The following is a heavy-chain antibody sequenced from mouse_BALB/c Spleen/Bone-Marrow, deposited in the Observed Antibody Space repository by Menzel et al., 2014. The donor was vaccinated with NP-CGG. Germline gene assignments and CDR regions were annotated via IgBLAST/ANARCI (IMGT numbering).Heavy chain of an antibody. CDR2: INPYNDGT. D-gene: IGHD1-1*01. V-gene: IGHV1-14*01. CDR3: ARWGIIYYYGSSPYAMDY. CDR1: GYTFTSYV. J-gene: IGHJ4*01. Sequence: VQLQQSGPELVKPGASVKMSCEASGYTFTSYVMHWVKQKPGQGLEWIGYINPYNDGTKYNEKFKGKATLTSDKSSSTAYMELSSLTSEDSAVYYCARWGIIYYYGSSPYAMDYWGQGTSVTVSS.